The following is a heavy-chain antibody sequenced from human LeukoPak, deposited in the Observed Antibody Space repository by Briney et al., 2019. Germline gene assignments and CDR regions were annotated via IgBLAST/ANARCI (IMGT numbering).Heavy chain of an antibody. D-gene: IGHD6-19*01. V-gene: IGHV1-69*04. J-gene: IGHJ4*02. CDR2: IIPILGIA. Sequence: SVKVSCKASGGTFSSYAISWVRQAPGQGLEWMGRIIPILGIANYAQKFQGRVTITADKSTSTAYMELSSLRSEDTAVYYCARDWIRGIAVAGGDYWGQGTLVTVSS. CDR1: GGTFSSYA. CDR3: ARDWIRGIAVAGGDY.